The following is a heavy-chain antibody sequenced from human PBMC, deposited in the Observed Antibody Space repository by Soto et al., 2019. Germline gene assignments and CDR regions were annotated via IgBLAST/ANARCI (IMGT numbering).Heavy chain of an antibody. D-gene: IGHD6-19*01. CDR2: IYYSGST. CDR1: GGSISSSSYY. J-gene: IGHJ5*02. CDR3: ARQVAVAGITLNWFDP. V-gene: IGHV4-39*01. Sequence: PSETLSLTCTVSGGSISSSSYYWGWIRQPPGKGLEWIGSIYYSGSTYYNPSLKSRVTISVDTSKNQFSLKLSSVTAADTAVYYCARQVAVAGITLNWFDPWGQGTLVTVSS.